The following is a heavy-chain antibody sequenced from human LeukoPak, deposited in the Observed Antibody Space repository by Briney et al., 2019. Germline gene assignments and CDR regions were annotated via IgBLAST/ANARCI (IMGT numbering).Heavy chain of an antibody. V-gene: IGHV1-69*05. CDR1: GGTFSSYA. CDR3: ASVKDIVVVPAANLAAPHYYYMDV. D-gene: IGHD2-2*01. CDR2: IIPILGTA. J-gene: IGHJ6*03. Sequence: SVKVSCKASGGTFSSYAISWVRQAPGQGLEWMGGIIPILGTANYAQKFQGRVTITTDESTSTAYMELSSLRSEGTAVYYCASVKDIVVVPAANLAAPHYYYMDVWGKGTTVTVSS.